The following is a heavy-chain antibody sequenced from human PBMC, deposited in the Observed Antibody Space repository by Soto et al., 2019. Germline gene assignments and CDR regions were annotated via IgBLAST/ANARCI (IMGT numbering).Heavy chain of an antibody. J-gene: IGHJ3*02. CDR1: GYSFTSYW. V-gene: IGHV5-51*01. CDR3: ARLLLGGFGDLYAFDI. Sequence: PGESLKISCKGSGYSFTSYWIGWVRQMPGKGLEWMGIIYPGDSDTRYSPSFQGQVTISADKSISTAYLQWSSLKASDTAMYYCARLLLGGFGDLYAFDIWGQGTMVTVSS. CDR2: IYPGDSDT. D-gene: IGHD3-10*01.